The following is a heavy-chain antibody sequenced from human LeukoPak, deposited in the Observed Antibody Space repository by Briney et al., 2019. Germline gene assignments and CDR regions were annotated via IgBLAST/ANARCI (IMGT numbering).Heavy chain of an antibody. J-gene: IGHJ4*02. V-gene: IGHV3-74*01. D-gene: IGHD6-6*01. CDR3: ARDFLDSSSYYFDY. CDR1: GFTFSSYW. CDR2: FNSDGSST. Sequence: GGSLRLSCAASGFTFSSYWMHWVRQAPGKGLVWVSRFNSDGSSTSYADSVKGRFTISRDNSKNTLYLQMNSLRAEDTAVYYCARDFLDSSSYYFDYWGQGTLVTVSS.